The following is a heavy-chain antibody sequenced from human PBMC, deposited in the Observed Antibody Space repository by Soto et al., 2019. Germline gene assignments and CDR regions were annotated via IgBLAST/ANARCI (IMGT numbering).Heavy chain of an antibody. D-gene: IGHD6-19*01. CDR1: GFTFSSYG. V-gene: IGHV3-30*18. CDR3: AKKGRSSGWLDYYYYMDV. J-gene: IGHJ6*03. CDR2: ISYDGSNK. Sequence: GGSLRLSCAAPGFTFSSYGMHWVRQAPGKGLEWVAVISYDGSNKYYADSVKGRFTISRDNSKNTLYLQMNSLRAEDTAVYYCAKKGRSSGWLDYYYYMDVWGKGTTVTVXS.